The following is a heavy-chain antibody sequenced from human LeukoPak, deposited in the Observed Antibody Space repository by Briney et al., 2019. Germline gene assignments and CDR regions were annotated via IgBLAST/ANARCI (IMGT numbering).Heavy chain of an antibody. J-gene: IGHJ6*03. Sequence: GASVKVSCKASGGTFSSYAISWVRQAPGQGLEWMGGIIPIFGTANYAQKFQGRVTITTDESTSTAYMELSSLRSEDTAVYYCARIGYYDSSGYYGSGYYYYMDVWVKGTTVTVSS. CDR1: GGTFSSYA. CDR3: ARIGYYDSSGYYGSGYYYYMDV. V-gene: IGHV1-69*05. CDR2: IIPIFGTA. D-gene: IGHD3-22*01.